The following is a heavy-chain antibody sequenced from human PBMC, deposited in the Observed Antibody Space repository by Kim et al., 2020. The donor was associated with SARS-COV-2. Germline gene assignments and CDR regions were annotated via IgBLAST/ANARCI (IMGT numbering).Heavy chain of an antibody. CDR1: GFTFSSYD. Sequence: GGSLRLSCAASGFTFSSYDMHWVRQATGKGLEWVSAIGTAGDTYYPGSVKGRFTISRENAKNSLYLQMNSLRAGDTAVYYCARGMLGFRHYGMDVWGQGTTVTVSS. CDR3: ARGMLGFRHYGMDV. J-gene: IGHJ6*02. D-gene: IGHD3-10*02. V-gene: IGHV3-13*01. CDR2: IGTAGDT.